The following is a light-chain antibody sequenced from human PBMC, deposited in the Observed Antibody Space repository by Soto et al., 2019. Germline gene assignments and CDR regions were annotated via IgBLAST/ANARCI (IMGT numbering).Light chain of an antibody. J-gene: IGKJ1*01. CDR1: QSISYY. Sequence: DIQMTQSPSSLSASVGDRVTIACRASQSISYYLNWYQQKPGKAPKLLIYAASILQSGVPSRFSGSGSGTDFTLTITSLQPEDFATYYCQQSYSSLPAFGQGTKVEIK. V-gene: IGKV1-39*01. CDR3: QQSYSSLPA. CDR2: AAS.